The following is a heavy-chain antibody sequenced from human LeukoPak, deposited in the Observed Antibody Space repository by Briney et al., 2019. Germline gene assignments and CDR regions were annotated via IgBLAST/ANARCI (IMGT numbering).Heavy chain of an antibody. CDR3: ARAVREQQLVHYYFFDMDV. CDR1: EFTISRYW. D-gene: IGHD6-13*01. CDR2: INNDGSIT. J-gene: IGHJ6*02. Sequence: PGGSLRLSCAASEFTISRYWMHWVRQAPGKGLVWVSNINNDGSITTYADSVKGRFTISRDNSKNTLYLQMNSLTAEDTAVYYCARAVREQQLVHYYFFDMDVWGQGTTVTVSS. V-gene: IGHV3-74*01.